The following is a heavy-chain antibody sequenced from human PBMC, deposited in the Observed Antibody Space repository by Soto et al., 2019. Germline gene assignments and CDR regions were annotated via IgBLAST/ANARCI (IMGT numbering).Heavy chain of an antibody. Sequence: QITLKESGPTLVKPTQTLTLTCTFSGFSLSTSGVDVGWIRQPPGKALEWLTLIWWDDNKRYNPSLNSRLTNTKDTSKNQVVLTMTNMDPVDTGTFYSAHTSSGNYYWFDSWGQGTLVTVSS. CDR3: AHTSSGNYYWFDS. V-gene: IGHV2-5*02. CDR2: IWWDDNK. CDR1: GFSLSTSGVD. J-gene: IGHJ5*01. D-gene: IGHD3-22*01.